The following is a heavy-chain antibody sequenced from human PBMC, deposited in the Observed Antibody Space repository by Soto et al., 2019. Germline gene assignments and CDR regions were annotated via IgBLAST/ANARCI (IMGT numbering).Heavy chain of an antibody. J-gene: IGHJ6*02. Sequence: QGQLVQSGPEVKKPGASVKVSCKASGYTFSRYGISWVRQAPGQGLEWMGWVSGYNGDTKYAQKVQGRVTMTIDTSTYTAYMELRSLTSDDTAIYYCAKNGQPPYYYDGMDVWGQGTTVTGSS. D-gene: IGHD2-8*01. CDR1: GYTFSRYG. V-gene: IGHV1-18*01. CDR2: VSGYNGDT. CDR3: AKNGQPPYYYDGMDV.